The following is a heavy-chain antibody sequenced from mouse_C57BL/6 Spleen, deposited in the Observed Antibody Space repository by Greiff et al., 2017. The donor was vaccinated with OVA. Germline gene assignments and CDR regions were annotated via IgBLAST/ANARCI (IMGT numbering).Heavy chain of an antibody. CDR2: ISSGGSYT. J-gene: IGHJ4*01. V-gene: IGHV5-6*01. Sequence: EVKVVESGGDLVKPGGSLKLSCAASGFTFSSYGMSWVRQTPDKRLEWVATISSGGSYTYYPDSVKGRFTISRDNAKNTLYLQMSSLKSEDTAMYYCARSGIKPYAMDYWGQGTSVTVSS. CDR1: GFTFSSYG. D-gene: IGHD1-3*01. CDR3: ARSGIKPYAMDY.